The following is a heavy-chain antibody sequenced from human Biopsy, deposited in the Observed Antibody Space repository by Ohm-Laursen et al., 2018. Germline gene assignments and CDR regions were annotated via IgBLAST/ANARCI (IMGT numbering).Heavy chain of an antibody. J-gene: IGHJ2*01. CDR1: GGSISSYY. D-gene: IGHD1-26*01. V-gene: IGHV4-59*08. CDR2: IYYTGST. CDR3: ARHAPSYSGSYWRYFDL. Sequence: SETLSLTCTVSGGSISSYYWSWIRQPPGKGLEWIGYIYYTGSTNYNPSIKSRVTISVDTSMNLLSLRLTSVTAADMAVYYCARHAPSYSGSYWRYFDLWGRGTLVTVSS.